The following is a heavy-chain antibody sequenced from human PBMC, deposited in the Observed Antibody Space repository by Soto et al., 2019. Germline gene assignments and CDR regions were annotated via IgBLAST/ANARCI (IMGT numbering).Heavy chain of an antibody. Sequence: GGSLRLSSAASGFTFSSYAMSWVRQAPGKGLEWVSAISGSGGSTYYADSVKGRFTISRDNSKNTLYLQMNSLRAEDTAVYYCAKDQSGDYAIPSDYWGQGTLVTVSS. D-gene: IGHD4-17*01. J-gene: IGHJ4*02. V-gene: IGHV3-23*01. CDR2: ISGSGGST. CDR1: GFTFSSYA. CDR3: AKDQSGDYAIPSDY.